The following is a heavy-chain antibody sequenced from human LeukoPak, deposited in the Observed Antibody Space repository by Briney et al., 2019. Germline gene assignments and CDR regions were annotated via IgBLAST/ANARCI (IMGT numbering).Heavy chain of an antibody. Sequence: SETLSLTCTVSGGSISSSSYYWGWLRQPPGKGLEWIRSIYYSGSTYYNPSLKSRVTISVDTSKNQFSLKLNSVTAADTAVYYCARDAPTKAFDIWGQGTMVTVSS. D-gene: IGHD2-8*01. V-gene: IGHV4-39*07. J-gene: IGHJ3*02. CDR3: ARDAPTKAFDI. CDR1: GGSISSSSYY. CDR2: IYYSGST.